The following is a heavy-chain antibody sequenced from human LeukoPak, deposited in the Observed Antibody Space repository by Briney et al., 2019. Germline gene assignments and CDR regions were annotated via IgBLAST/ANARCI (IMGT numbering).Heavy chain of an antibody. Sequence: ASVKVSCKASGYTFTSYYIHWVRQAPGQGFEWMGIIHPSGGSTSYAQRFQGRVTMTRDTSTSTLYMELSSLRSEDTAVYYCARLPDYYDSSGYLDYWGQGTLVTVSS. CDR2: IHPSGGST. V-gene: IGHV1-46*01. D-gene: IGHD3-22*01. CDR3: ARLPDYYDSSGYLDY. CDR1: GYTFTSYY. J-gene: IGHJ4*02.